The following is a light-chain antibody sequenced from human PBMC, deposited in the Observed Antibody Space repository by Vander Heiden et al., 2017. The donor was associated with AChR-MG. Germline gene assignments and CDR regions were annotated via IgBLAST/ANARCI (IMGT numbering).Light chain of an antibody. V-gene: IGKV3-15*01. CDR2: GAS. J-gene: IGKJ1*01. CDR3: QQYKNWPPWT. Sequence: EIVMTQSPATLSVSPGERATLSCRASQNISINLAWYQRKPGQAPRLLIYGASTRATGIPARFSGSVYGTEFTLTISSRQSEDFAVYYCQQYKNWPPWTFGQGTKVEIK. CDR1: QNISIN.